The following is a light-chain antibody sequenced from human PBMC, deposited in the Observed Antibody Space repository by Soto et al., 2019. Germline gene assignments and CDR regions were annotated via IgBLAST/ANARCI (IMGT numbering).Light chain of an antibody. CDR1: QSVSSGY. V-gene: IGKV3-20*01. CDR2: GAS. J-gene: IGKJ1*01. CDR3: QEDGSSRT. Sequence: EVVLTQSPGTLSLSPGERATLSCRASQSVSSGYLAWYQHKFGQAPRLLIYGASSRATGIPDRFSGSGSGTDFTLTISRLEPEDFAVYYCQEDGSSRTFGQGTKVEIK.